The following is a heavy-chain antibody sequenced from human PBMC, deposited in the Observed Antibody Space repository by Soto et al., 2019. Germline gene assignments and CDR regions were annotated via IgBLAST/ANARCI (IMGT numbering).Heavy chain of an antibody. CDR3: ARPSGHSSSTNWFDP. J-gene: IGHJ5*02. V-gene: IGHV5-10-1*01. Sequence: GESLKISCKGSGYSFTSYWISWVRQMPGKGLEWMGRIDPSDSYTNYSPSFQGHVTISADKSISTAYLQWSSLKASDTAVYYCARPSGHSSSTNWFDPWGQGTLVTVSS. D-gene: IGHD6-13*01. CDR2: IDPSDSYT. CDR1: GYSFTSYW.